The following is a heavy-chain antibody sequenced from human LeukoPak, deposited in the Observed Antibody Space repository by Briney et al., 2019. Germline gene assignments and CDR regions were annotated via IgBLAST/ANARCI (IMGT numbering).Heavy chain of an antibody. CDR1: GFAFSSYW. CDR3: ARGLDILTGYYDHDAFDI. Sequence: GGSLRLSCAASGFAFSSYWMHWVRQAPGKGLVWVSRINSDGSSTSYADSVKGRFTISRDNAKNTLYLQMNSLRAEDTAVYYCARGLDILTGYYDHDAFDIWGQGTMVTVSS. J-gene: IGHJ3*02. V-gene: IGHV3-74*01. CDR2: INSDGSST. D-gene: IGHD3-9*01.